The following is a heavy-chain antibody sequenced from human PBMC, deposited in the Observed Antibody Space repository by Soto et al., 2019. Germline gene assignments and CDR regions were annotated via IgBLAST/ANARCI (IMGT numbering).Heavy chain of an antibody. D-gene: IGHD2-21*01. J-gene: IGHJ4*02. CDR1: GLKVSSW. CDR2: TTQDGSGR. CDR3: ASLDTVVIKTGGY. Sequence: EVLLVESGGGLVQPGGSLRLSCAASGLKVSSWMSWVRQAPGKGLEWVAMTTQDGSGRHYLDSLKGRFTISRDSAKNSMYLQMNSLSVEETAMYYCASLDTVVIKTGGYWGQGTQVTVSS. V-gene: IGHV3-7*01.